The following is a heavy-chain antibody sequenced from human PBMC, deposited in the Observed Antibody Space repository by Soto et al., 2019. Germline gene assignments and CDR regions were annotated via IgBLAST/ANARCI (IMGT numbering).Heavy chain of an antibody. V-gene: IGHV3-23*01. J-gene: IGHJ4*02. D-gene: IGHD3-16*01. Sequence: PGGSLRLSCVASGFTFSGYAMTWVRQAPGKGLEWVSAISGGDGSPSYADSVKGRFTISRDNSKNTPYLHMNSLRADDTAAYYCAKWHTYNYDSLAFSGFDCWGQGTQVTVSS. CDR1: GFTFSGYA. CDR3: AKWHTYNYDSLAFSGFDC. CDR2: ISGGDGSP.